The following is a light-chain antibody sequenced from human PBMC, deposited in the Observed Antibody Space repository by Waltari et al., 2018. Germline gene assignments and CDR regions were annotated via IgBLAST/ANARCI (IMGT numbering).Light chain of an antibody. CDR2: EVS. Sequence: QSALPQPASVSGSPGQSTTISCTGTTSDVGGYTYVSWHQQHPGKAPKLIIFEVSYRPSGVSNRFSGSKSGNTASLTISGLQPDDEADYYCSSYTSTTDLVFGGGTKVTVL. CDR1: TSDVGGYTY. CDR3: SSYTSTTDLV. J-gene: IGLJ3*02. V-gene: IGLV2-14*01.